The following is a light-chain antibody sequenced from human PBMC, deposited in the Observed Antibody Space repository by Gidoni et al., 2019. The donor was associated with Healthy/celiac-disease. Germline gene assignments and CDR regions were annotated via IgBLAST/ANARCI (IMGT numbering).Light chain of an antibody. J-gene: IGLJ1*01. Sequence: QSALTQPAYVSGSPGQPITISCTGTSSDVGGYNYVSWYQQHPGKAPKLMIYEVSNRPSGVSNRFSGSKSGNTASLTISGLQAEDEADYYCSSYTSSSTLEVFGTGTKVTVL. CDR1: SSDVGGYNY. V-gene: IGLV2-14*01. CDR2: EVS. CDR3: SSYTSSSTLEV.